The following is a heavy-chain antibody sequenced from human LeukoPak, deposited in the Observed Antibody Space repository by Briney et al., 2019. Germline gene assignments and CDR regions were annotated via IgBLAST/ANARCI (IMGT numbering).Heavy chain of an antibody. D-gene: IGHD6-13*01. Sequence: PSETLSLTRTVSGGSISSYYWSWIRQPPGKGLEWIGYIYYSGSTNYNPSLKSRVTISVDTSKNQFSLKLSSVAAADTAVYYCARSLRYSSSPDYWGQGTLVTVSS. CDR3: ARSLRYSSSPDY. J-gene: IGHJ4*02. CDR1: GGSISSYY. V-gene: IGHV4-59*12. CDR2: IYYSGST.